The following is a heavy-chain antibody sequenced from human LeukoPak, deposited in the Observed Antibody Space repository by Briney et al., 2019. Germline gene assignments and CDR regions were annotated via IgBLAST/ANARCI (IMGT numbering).Heavy chain of an antibody. CDR2: IKQDGSEK. CDR1: GFTFSNYW. Sequence: GGSLRLSCAASGFTFSNYWMTWVRQAPGEGLEWVGNIKQDGSEKYYVDSVKGRFTISRDNAKNTLYLQMNSLRAEDTAVYYCARINIVEYCYYYYMDVWGKGTTVTVSS. CDR3: ARINIVEYCYYYYMDV. J-gene: IGHJ6*03. V-gene: IGHV3-7*01. D-gene: IGHD3-16*02.